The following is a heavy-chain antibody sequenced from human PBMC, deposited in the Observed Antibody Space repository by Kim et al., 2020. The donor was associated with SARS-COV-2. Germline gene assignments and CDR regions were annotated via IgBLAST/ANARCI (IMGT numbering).Heavy chain of an antibody. CDR2: ISSSGSTI. V-gene: IGHV3-48*03. Sequence: GGSLRLSCAASGFTFSSYEMNWVRQAPGKGLEWVSYISSSGSTIYYADSVKGRFTISRDNAKNSLYLQMNSLRAEDTAVYYCARASGRNYYDSSGYPDYWGQGTLVTVSS. CDR3: ARASGRNYYDSSGYPDY. D-gene: IGHD3-22*01. CDR1: GFTFSSYE. J-gene: IGHJ4*02.